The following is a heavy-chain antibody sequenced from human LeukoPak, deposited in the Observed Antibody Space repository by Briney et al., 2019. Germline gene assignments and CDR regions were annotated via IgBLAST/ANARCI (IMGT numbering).Heavy chain of an antibody. V-gene: IGHV3-15*01. Sequence: GRSLRLSCAASGFTFSNAWMSWVRQAPGKGLEWVGRIKSKTDGGTTDYAAPVKGRFTISRDDSKNTLYLQMNSLKSEDTAVYYCTTQLLWFGELSYWGQGTLVTVSS. J-gene: IGHJ4*02. CDR1: GFTFSNAW. D-gene: IGHD3-10*01. CDR3: TTQLLWFGELSY. CDR2: IKSKTDGGTT.